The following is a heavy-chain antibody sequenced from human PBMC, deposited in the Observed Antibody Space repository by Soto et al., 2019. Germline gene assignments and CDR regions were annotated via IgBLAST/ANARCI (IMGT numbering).Heavy chain of an antibody. CDR1: GGSISSYY. Sequence: SETLSLTCTVSGGSISSYYWSWIRQPPGKGLEWIGYIYYSGSTNYNPSLKSRVTISVDTSKNQFSLKLSSVTAADTAVYYCARDRYGVTMVRGPNWYFDLWGRGTLVTVSS. CDR3: ARDRYGVTMVRGPNWYFDL. V-gene: IGHV4-59*01. J-gene: IGHJ2*01. CDR2: IYYSGST. D-gene: IGHD3-10*01.